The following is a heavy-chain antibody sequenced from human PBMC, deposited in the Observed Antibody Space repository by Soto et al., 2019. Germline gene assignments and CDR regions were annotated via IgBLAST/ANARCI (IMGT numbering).Heavy chain of an antibody. CDR1: GFTFSSYG. CDR3: AKTDRKLPLWFTIGDV. J-gene: IGHJ6*02. D-gene: IGHD3-10*01. CDR2: ISYDGNNK. V-gene: IGHV3-30*18. Sequence: GGSLRLSCAASGFTFSSYGMHWVRQAPGKGLEWVAVISYDGNNKYYADSVKGRFTISRDNSKNTLYLQMNSLRAGDTAVYYCAKTDRKLPLWFTIGDVWGQGTTVTVSS.